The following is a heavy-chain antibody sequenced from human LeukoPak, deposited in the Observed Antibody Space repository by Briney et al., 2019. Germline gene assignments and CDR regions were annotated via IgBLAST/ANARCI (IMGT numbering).Heavy chain of an antibody. D-gene: IGHD5-12*01. CDR1: GYTLTELS. CDR3: ATEARRGYSGYDYLPFDY. CDR2: FDPEDGET. V-gene: IGHV1-24*01. Sequence: ASVKVSCKVSGYTLTELSMHWVRQAPGKGLEWMGGFDPEDGETIYAQKFQGRVTMTEDTSTDTAYMELSSLRFEDTAVYYCATEARRGYSGYDYLPFDYWGQGTLVTVSS. J-gene: IGHJ4*02.